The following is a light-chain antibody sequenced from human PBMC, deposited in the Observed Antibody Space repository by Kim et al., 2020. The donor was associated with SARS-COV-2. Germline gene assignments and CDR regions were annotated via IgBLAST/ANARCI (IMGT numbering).Light chain of an antibody. V-gene: IGLV3-19*01. J-gene: IGLJ2*01. CDR2: GKN. Sequence: LGQTVRNTCQGDSPRTFYASWYQQKPGQAPVLVIFGKNNRPSGIPDRFSGSRSGNTDLLTITGAQAEDESDYYCSSRDSSGHHVLFGGGTKVTVL. CDR3: SSRDSSGHHVL. CDR1: SPRTFY.